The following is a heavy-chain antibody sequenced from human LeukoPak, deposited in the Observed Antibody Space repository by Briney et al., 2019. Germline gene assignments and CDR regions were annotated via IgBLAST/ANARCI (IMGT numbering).Heavy chain of an antibody. J-gene: IGHJ4*02. CDR3: ASSLRGVLFDS. Sequence: GGSLRLSCAAPGFKFSNYEMKWVGQAPGKGLEWVSYISGSGSAIYYADSVKGRFTISRDNAKNSVYLQMNSLRAEDTAVYYCASSLRGVLFDSWGQGTLVTVSS. D-gene: IGHD3-10*01. CDR1: GFKFSNYE. CDR2: ISGSGSAI. V-gene: IGHV3-48*03.